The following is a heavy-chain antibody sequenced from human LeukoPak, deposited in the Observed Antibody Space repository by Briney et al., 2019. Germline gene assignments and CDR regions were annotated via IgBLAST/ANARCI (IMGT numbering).Heavy chain of an antibody. CDR3: ARHIKGGYGDYEDFDY. CDR1: GGSISSSSYY. Sequence: SETLSLTCTVSGGSISSSSYYWGWIRQPPGKGLEWIGSIYYSGSTYYNPSLKSRVTISVDTSKNQFSLKLSSVTAADTAVYYCARHIKGGYGDYEDFDYWGQGTLVTVSS. V-gene: IGHV4-39*01. CDR2: IYYSGST. D-gene: IGHD4-17*01. J-gene: IGHJ4*02.